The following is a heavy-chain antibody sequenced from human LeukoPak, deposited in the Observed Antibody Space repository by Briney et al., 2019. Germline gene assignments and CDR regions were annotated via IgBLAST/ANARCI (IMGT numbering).Heavy chain of an antibody. J-gene: IGHJ5*01. Sequence: SRTLSLTCAISGDSVSSKNGAWNWIRQSPSRGLEWLGRTYYRSKWYDEYADSVKGRVTISPDTSKNRFSLHVYSVTPEDTAVYYCARDLGTSGWYTFDFWGQGTLVTVSS. CDR1: GDSVSSKNGA. CDR2: TYYRSKWYD. CDR3: ARDLGTSGWYTFDF. D-gene: IGHD6-19*01. V-gene: IGHV6-1*01.